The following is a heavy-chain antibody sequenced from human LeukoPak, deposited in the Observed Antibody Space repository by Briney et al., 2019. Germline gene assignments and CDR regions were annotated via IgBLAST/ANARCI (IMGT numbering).Heavy chain of an antibody. Sequence: GGSLRLSCAASGFTFSNSWMTWVRQAPGKGLEWVAIISYDGRNKYYADSVKGRFTVSRDNSRNTLYLQMNSLRAEDTAVYYCAKARGTVVPPFDYWGQGTLVTVSS. CDR1: GFTFSNSW. CDR2: ISYDGRNK. J-gene: IGHJ4*02. V-gene: IGHV3-30*18. CDR3: AKARGTVVPPFDY. D-gene: IGHD3-22*01.